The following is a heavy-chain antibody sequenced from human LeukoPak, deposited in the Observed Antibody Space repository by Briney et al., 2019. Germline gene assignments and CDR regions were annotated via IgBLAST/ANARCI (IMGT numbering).Heavy chain of an antibody. CDR1: GGSISSYY. Sequence: SETLSLTCTVSGGSISSYYWSWIRQPPGKGLEWIGYIYYSGSTNYNPSLKSRVTISVDTSKNQFSLKLSSVTAADTAVYFCTRSGLTGMRKYPRAGYYYYGMDVWGQGTAVTVSS. D-gene: IGHD1-14*01. CDR3: TRSGLTGMRKYPRAGYYYYGMDV. CDR2: IYYSGST. J-gene: IGHJ6*02. V-gene: IGHV4-59*12.